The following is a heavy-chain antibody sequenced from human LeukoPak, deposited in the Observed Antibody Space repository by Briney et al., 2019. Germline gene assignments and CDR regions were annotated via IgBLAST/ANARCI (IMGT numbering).Heavy chain of an antibody. CDR3: AKCGGLTSLYYYYYYMDV. CDR1: GFPFDDYA. J-gene: IGHJ6*03. V-gene: IGHV3-43*02. Sequence: PGGSLRLSCAASGFPFDDYAMHWVRQAPGKGLEWVSLISGDGGSTYYADSVKGRFTISRDNSENSLYPQMNSLRTEDTALYYCAKCGGLTSLYYYYYYMDVWGKGTTVTVSS. CDR2: ISGDGGST. D-gene: IGHD3-16*01.